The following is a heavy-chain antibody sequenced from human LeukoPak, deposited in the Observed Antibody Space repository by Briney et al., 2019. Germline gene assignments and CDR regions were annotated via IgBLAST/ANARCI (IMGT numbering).Heavy chain of an antibody. CDR3: ARVLEQWLVGSGAFDI. D-gene: IGHD6-19*01. CDR1: GFTFSSYS. J-gene: IGHJ3*02. Sequence: GGSLRLSCAASGFTFSSYSMNWVRQAPGRGLEWVSSISRSSTYIYYADSVKGRFTISRDNAKNSLYLQMNSLRAEDTAVYYCARVLEQWLVGSGAFDIWGQGTMVTVSS. V-gene: IGHV3-21*01. CDR2: ISRSSTYI.